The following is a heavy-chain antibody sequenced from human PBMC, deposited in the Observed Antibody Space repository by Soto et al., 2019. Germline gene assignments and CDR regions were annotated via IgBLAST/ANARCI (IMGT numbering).Heavy chain of an antibody. CDR1: GCTCSNSG. V-gene: IGHV3-30*18. CDR3: AKEFPSWNYFDY. Sequence: PGGSLRLSCASSGCTCSNSGMHWVRQAPGKGLEWVAVISYDGSNKFYADSVKGRFTISRDNFRNTLYLQMNSLRAEDTAVYYCAKEFPSWNYFDYWGQGTLVTVSS. J-gene: IGHJ4*02. CDR2: ISYDGSNK. D-gene: IGHD2-15*01.